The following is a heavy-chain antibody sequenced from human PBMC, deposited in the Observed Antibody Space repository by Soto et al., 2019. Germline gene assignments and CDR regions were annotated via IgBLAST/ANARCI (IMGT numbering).Heavy chain of an antibody. CDR1: GFSISSSNW. J-gene: IGHJ4*02. CDR3: ARAGLRYFDSSGSAFDY. D-gene: IGHD3-9*01. V-gene: IGHV4-4*02. Sequence: PSETLSLTCAVSGFSISSSNWWSWVRQPPGKGPEWIGEIYHSGSTNYNPSLKSRVTISVDKSKNQFSLKLSSVTAADTAVYYCARAGLRYFDSSGSAFDYWGQGTLVTVSS. CDR2: IYHSGST.